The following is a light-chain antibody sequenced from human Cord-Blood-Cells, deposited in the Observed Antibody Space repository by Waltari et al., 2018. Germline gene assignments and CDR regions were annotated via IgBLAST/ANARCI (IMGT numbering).Light chain of an antibody. CDR2: SAY. CDR3: KRTYNTPPA. Sequence: DIQLTQSPSSLSASVGDRVTITCRVRQCISRYLNSYRQKPGKVPKLLIYSAYNLQSGVPSRFSGSGSGTDFTLTISSLQPEDVATDYGKRTYNTPPAFGGGTKVEIK. CDR1: QCISRY. J-gene: IGKJ4*01. V-gene: IGKV1-27*01.